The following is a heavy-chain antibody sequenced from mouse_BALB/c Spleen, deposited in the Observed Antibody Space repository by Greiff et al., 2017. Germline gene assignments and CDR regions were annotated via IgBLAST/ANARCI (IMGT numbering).Heavy chain of an antibody. J-gene: IGHJ3*01. CDR1: GFTFSSFG. Sequence: DVHLVESGGGLVQPGGSRKLSCAASGFTFSSFGMHWVRQAPEKGLEWVAYISSGSSTIYYADTVKGRFTISRDNPKNTLFLQMTSLRSEDTAMYYCARGDYDYSWFAYWGQGTLVTVSA. CDR2: ISSGSSTI. D-gene: IGHD2-4*01. CDR3: ARGDYDYSWFAY. V-gene: IGHV5-17*02.